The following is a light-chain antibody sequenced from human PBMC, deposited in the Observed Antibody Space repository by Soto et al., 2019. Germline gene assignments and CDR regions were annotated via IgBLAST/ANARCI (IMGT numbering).Light chain of an antibody. CDR2: DVN. V-gene: IGLV2-11*01. CDR1: SSDVGGYNY. J-gene: IGLJ1*01. CDR3: CSYAGSYTLV. Sequence: QSALTQPRSVSGSPGQSVTISCTGTSSDVGGYNYVSWYQQHPGKAPKLMIYDVNKRPSGVPDRFSGSKSGNTASLTISGLQAEDEADYYCCSYAGSYTLVFGTGTKVIAL.